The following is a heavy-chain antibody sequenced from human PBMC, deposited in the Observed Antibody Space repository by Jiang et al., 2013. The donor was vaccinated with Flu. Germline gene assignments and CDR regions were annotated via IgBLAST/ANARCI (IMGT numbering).Heavy chain of an antibody. J-gene: IGHJ4*02. CDR3: ARGELLWFGEFRYYFDY. D-gene: IGHD3-10*01. V-gene: IGHV4-34*01. Sequence: NHSGSTNYNPSLKSRVTISVDTSKNQFSLKLSSVTAADTAVYYCARGELLWFGEFRYYFDYWGQGTLVTVSS. CDR2: NHSGST.